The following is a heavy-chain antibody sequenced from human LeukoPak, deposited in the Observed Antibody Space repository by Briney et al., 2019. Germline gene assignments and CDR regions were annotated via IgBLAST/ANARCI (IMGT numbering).Heavy chain of an antibody. CDR1: GGSISSYS. CDR3: ARGGSGYGYYFDY. D-gene: IGHD3-22*01. J-gene: IGHJ4*02. V-gene: IGHV4-4*07. Sequence: KPSETLSLTCTVSGGSISSYSWSWIRQPAGKGLEWIGRFSASGSTNSNPSLKSRVTVSVDTSKNQFSLNLSSVTAADTAVYYCARGGSGYGYYFDYWGQGTLVTVSS. CDR2: FSASGST.